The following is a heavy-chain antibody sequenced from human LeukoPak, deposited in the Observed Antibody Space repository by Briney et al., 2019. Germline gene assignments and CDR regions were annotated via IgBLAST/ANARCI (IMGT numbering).Heavy chain of an antibody. D-gene: IGHD3-10*01. V-gene: IGHV6-1*01. Sequence: SQTLSLTCAISGDSVSINSAAWNWIRQSPSRGLEWLGRTSYRSKWYYDYAVSVKSRITINPDTSKNQFSLQLNSVTPEDTAVYYCVRGGEACHFPFDDWGQGTLVTVPS. CDR3: VRGGEACHFPFDD. J-gene: IGHJ4*02. CDR1: GDSVSINSAA. CDR2: TSYRSKWYY.